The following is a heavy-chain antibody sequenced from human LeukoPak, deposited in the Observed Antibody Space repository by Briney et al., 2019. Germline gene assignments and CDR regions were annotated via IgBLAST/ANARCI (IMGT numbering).Heavy chain of an antibody. D-gene: IGHD4-17*01. V-gene: IGHV4-39*07. CDR3: ARVPTVTFFDH. CDR2: IYYSVST. CDR1: GGSLSSYY. Sequence: SETLSLTCAVFGGSLSSYYWGWVRQPPGKGLEWIGSIYYSVSTYDNPSLKSRVTISVDTSKNQFSLKLSSVTAADTAVYYCARVPTVTFFDHWGQGTLVTVSS. J-gene: IGHJ4*02.